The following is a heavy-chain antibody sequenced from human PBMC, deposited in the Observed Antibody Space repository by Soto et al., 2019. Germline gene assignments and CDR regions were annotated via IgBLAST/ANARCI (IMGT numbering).Heavy chain of an antibody. J-gene: IGHJ6*02. CDR3: TTDGSTYYYDSSGYYGMDV. V-gene: IGHV3-15*07. CDR2: IKSKTDGGTT. D-gene: IGHD3-22*01. Sequence: GGSLRLSCAASGFTFSNAWMNWVRQAPGKGLEWVGRIKSKTDGGTTDYAAPVKGRFTISRDDSKNTLYLQMNSLKTEDTAVYYCTTDGSTYYYDSSGYYGMDVWGQGTTVTVSS. CDR1: GFTFSNAW.